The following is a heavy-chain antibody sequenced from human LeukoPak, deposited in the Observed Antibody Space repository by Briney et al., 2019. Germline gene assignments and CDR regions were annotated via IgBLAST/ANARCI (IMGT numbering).Heavy chain of an antibody. CDR3: ARVLEAASFDY. CDR2: ISSSSRYI. CDR1: GFTFSSYS. D-gene: IGHD6-25*01. J-gene: IGHJ4*02. V-gene: IGHV3-21*01. Sequence: GGSLRLSCAASGFTFSSYSMNWVRLAPGKGLEGGSSISSSSRYIYFADSLKGRFTIPRDNAKDSLSRQVNSLRPEDTPVFYFARVLEAASFDYWGQGILVSVSS.